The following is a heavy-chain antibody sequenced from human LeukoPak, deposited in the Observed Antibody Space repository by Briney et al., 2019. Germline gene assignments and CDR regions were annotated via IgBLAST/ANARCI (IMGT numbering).Heavy chain of an antibody. CDR1: GYTFTSYG. D-gene: IGHD2-15*01. J-gene: IGHJ6*02. CDR3: ARRVEAGSRPPYYYYGMDV. CDR2: ISAYNGNT. V-gene: IGHV1-18*01. Sequence: ASVKVSCKASGYTFTSYGISWVRQAPGQGLEWMGWISAYNGNTNYAQKLQGRVTMTTDTSTSTAYMELRSLRSDDTAVYYCARRVEAGSRPPYYYYGMDVWGQGTTVTVS.